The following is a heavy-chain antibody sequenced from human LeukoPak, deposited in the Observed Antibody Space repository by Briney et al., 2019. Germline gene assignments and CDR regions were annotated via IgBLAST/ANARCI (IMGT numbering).Heavy chain of an antibody. CDR2: IWYDGSNK. J-gene: IGHJ3*02. V-gene: IGHV3-33*06. Sequence: QPGRSLRLSCAASGFTFSSYGMHWVRQAPGKGLEWVAVIWYDGSNKYYADSVKGRFTISRDNSKNTLYLQMNSLRGDDTAIYYCAKAYTRSWYAAFDIWGQGTMVTISS. CDR1: GFTFSSYG. D-gene: IGHD6-13*01. CDR3: AKAYTRSWYAAFDI.